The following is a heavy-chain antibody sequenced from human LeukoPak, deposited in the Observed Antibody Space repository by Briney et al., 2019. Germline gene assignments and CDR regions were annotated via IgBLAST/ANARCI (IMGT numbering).Heavy chain of an antibody. Sequence: ASVKVSCKASGGTFSSYAISWVRQAPGQGLEWMGGIIPIFGTANYAQKFQGRVTITADEFTSTAYMELSSLRSEDTAVYYCARDYGSGSIGWFDPWGQGTLVTVSS. V-gene: IGHV1-69*13. CDR1: GGTFSSYA. CDR2: IIPIFGTA. D-gene: IGHD3-10*01. J-gene: IGHJ5*02. CDR3: ARDYGSGSIGWFDP.